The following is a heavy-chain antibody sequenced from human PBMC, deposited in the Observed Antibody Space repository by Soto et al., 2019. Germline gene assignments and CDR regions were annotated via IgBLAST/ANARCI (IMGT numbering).Heavy chain of an antibody. J-gene: IGHJ4*02. CDR3: TTGPPMVYAIDY. CDR2: ISGDASST. V-gene: IGHV3-74*01. Sequence: EVKVVESGGGLVQPGGSLRLSCAASGFTFSDNWMHWVRQPPGKGPVWVSRISGDASSTSYADSVKGRFTISRDSAKNTVYLQMNSLKTEDTAVYYFTTGPPMVYAIDYWGQGTLVTVSS. CDR1: GFTFSDNW. D-gene: IGHD2-8*01.